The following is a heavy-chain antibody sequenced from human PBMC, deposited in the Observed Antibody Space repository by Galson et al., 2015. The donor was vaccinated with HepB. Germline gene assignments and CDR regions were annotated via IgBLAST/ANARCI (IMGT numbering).Heavy chain of an antibody. CDR3: ARSSIEYRLSSGMYHYYYYYMDV. V-gene: IGHV1-18*01. CDR1: GYTFTTYS. CDR2: ISTYNGNT. Sequence: SVKVSCKASGYTFTTYSITWVRQVPGQGPEWMGWISTYNGNTNSAQKFQGRVTMTTDTSSSTAYMDLRSLRSDDTAVYYCARSSIEYRLSSGMYHYYYYYMDVWGKGTTVIVSS. J-gene: IGHJ6*03. D-gene: IGHD6-6*01.